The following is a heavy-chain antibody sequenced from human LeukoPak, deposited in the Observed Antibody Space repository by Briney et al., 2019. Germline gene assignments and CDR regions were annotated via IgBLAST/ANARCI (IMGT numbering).Heavy chain of an antibody. CDR1: GGPISSYY. V-gene: IGHV4-59*08. Sequence: SETLSLTCTVSGGPISSYYWSWIRQPPGKGLEWIGYIYYSGSTNYNPSLKSRVTISVDTSKNQFSLKLSSVTAADTAVYYCARHGYELTYYYDSSGASEYFQHWGQGTLVTVSS. CDR3: ARHGYELTYYYDSSGASEYFQH. D-gene: IGHD3-22*01. J-gene: IGHJ1*01. CDR2: IYYSGST.